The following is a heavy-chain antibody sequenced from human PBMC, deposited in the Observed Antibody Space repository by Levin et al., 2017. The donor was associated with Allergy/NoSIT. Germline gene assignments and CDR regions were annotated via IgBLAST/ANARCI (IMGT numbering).Heavy chain of an antibody. V-gene: IGHV1-2*02. CDR2: INPNSGGT. CDR3: ARDIVVVVAATTGYDYGMDG. D-gene: IGHD2-15*01. Sequence: ASVKVSCKASGYTFTGYYMHWVRQAPGQGLEWMGWINPNSGGTNYAQKFQGRVTMTRDTSISTAYMELSRLRSDDTAVYYCARDIVVVVAATTGYDYGMDGWGQGTTVTVSS. J-gene: IGHJ6*02. CDR1: GYTFTGYY.